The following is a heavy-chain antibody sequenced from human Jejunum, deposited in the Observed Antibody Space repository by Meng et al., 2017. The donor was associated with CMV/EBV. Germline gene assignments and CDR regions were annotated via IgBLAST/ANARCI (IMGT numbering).Heavy chain of an antibody. Sequence: VQLVEAGGGLVQPGESLRLSCAASGFTFSSTWMHWVRQAPGKGLVWVSHINSDGSDTNYADSVKGRFTISRDNAKNTLYLQMNSLRDEDTAVYYCARVEQEMCWGQGTLVTVSS. CDR2: INSDGSDT. D-gene: IGHD1/OR15-1a*01. CDR1: GFTFSSTW. V-gene: IGHV3-74*01. CDR3: ARVEQEMC. J-gene: IGHJ4*02.